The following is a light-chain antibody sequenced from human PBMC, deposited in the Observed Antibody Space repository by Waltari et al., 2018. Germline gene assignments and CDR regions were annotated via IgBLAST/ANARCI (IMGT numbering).Light chain of an antibody. CDR2: YHSDSDK. Sequence: QPVLTQPSSHSASPGAPARLTCTLSSGFSVGDFWIRWYQQKPGSPPRYLLYYHSDSDKHQGSGVPSRFSGSNDASANAGILHISGLQPEDEADYYCSTWLGSSQTYIFGSGTRLTVL. J-gene: IGLJ1*01. CDR1: SGFSVGDFW. CDR3: STWLGSSQTYI. V-gene: IGLV5-52*01.